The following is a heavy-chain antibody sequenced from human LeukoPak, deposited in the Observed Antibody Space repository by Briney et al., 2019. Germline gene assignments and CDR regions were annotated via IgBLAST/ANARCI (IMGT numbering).Heavy chain of an antibody. D-gene: IGHD3-22*01. CDR1: GYTFTSYY. J-gene: IGHJ3*02. CDR3: ASATEGAYYYDSSGYYAFDI. Sequence: GASVKVSCKASGYTFTSYYMHWVRQAPGQGLEWMGIINPSGGSTSYAQKFQGRVTMTRDTSTGTVYMELSSLRSEDTAVYYCASATEGAYYYDSSGYYAFDIWGQGTMVTVSS. CDR2: INPSGGST. V-gene: IGHV1-46*01.